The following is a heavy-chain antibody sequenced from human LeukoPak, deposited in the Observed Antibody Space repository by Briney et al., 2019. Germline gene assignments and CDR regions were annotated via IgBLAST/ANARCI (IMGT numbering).Heavy chain of an antibody. CDR2: IIPIFGTA. CDR3: ARGGLPRSDIVVVPADLLN. D-gene: IGHD2-2*01. Sequence: EASVKVSCKASGGTFSSYAISWVRQAPGQGLEWMGGIIPIFGTANYAQKFQGRVMITADESTSTAYMELSSLRSEDTAVYYCARGGLPRSDIVVVPADLLNWGQGTLVTVSS. CDR1: GGTFSSYA. J-gene: IGHJ4*02. V-gene: IGHV1-69*13.